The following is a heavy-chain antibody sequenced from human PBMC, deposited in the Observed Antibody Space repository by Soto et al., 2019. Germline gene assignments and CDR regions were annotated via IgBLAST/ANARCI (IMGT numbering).Heavy chain of an antibody. J-gene: IGHJ6*02. Sequence: EVQLVESGGGLVQPGGSLRLSCAASGFTFSSYWMSWVRQAPGKGLEWVANIKHDGGENYYVDSVKGRFNISRDNAKNSLYLQMNSLRAEDTAVYYCARTFVTTVNVLHAYYYYGVDVWGQGTTVTVSS. CDR2: IKHDGGEN. V-gene: IGHV3-7*03. D-gene: IGHD1-1*01. CDR1: GFTFSSYW. CDR3: ARTFVTTVNVLHAYYYYGVDV.